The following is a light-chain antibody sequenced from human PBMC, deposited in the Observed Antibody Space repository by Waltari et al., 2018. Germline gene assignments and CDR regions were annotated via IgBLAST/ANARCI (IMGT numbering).Light chain of an antibody. CDR3: QQYNRWPPIT. CDR2: GAF. J-gene: IGKJ5*01. Sequence: EVVMTQSPATLSVSPGERATLSCRASHGISDNLACYQQKPGQAPRLLIYGAFTRATGIPARFTGSGSGTEFTLTINSLQSEDSAVYYCQQYNRWPPITFGQGPRLEIK. CDR1: HGISDN. V-gene: IGKV3-15*01.